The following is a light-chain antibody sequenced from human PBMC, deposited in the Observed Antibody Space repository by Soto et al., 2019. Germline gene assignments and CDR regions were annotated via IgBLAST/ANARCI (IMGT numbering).Light chain of an antibody. CDR1: QSVSSD. CDR3: QQYGSSRLT. Sequence: VVLTQSPGTLSLSPGERAILSYRASQSVSSDLAWYQQKPRQAPRLPIYGASSRATGIPDRFSGSGSGTDFTLTISRLEPEDFAVYYCQQYGSSRLTFGQGTKVDI. J-gene: IGKJ1*01. CDR2: GAS. V-gene: IGKV3-20*01.